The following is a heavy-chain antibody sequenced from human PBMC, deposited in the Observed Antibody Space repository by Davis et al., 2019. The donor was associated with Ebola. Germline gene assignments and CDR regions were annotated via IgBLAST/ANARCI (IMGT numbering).Heavy chain of an antibody. CDR1: GGTFSSYA. J-gene: IGHJ6*02. CDR3: ALEASGGYCSGGSCYLRARYYYGMDV. D-gene: IGHD2-15*01. CDR2: IIPIFGTA. V-gene: IGHV1-69*13. Sequence: SVKVSCKASGGTFSSYAISWVRQAPGQGLEWRGGIIPIFGTANYAQKFQGRVTITADESTSTAYMELSSLRSEDTAVYYCALEASGGYCSGGSCYLRARYYYGMDVWGQGTTVTVSS.